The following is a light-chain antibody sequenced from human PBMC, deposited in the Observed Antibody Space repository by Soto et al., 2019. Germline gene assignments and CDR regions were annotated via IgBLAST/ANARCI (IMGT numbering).Light chain of an antibody. Sequence: SVVTQPASGYGSPGQSIAISCTGTSSDVGSYNLVSWYQQHPGKAPKLMIYEDTKRPSGVSDRFSGSKSGNTASLTISGLQAEDEADYYCCSYATSSTYVFGTGTKVTVL. CDR3: CSYATSSTYV. CDR1: SSDVGSYNL. J-gene: IGLJ1*01. CDR2: EDT. V-gene: IGLV2-23*01.